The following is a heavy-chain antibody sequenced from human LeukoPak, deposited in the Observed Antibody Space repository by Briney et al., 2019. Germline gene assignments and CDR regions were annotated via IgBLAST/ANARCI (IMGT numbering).Heavy chain of an antibody. V-gene: IGHV3-11*04. J-gene: IGHJ5*02. CDR1: GFTFSDYY. CDR3: ARTIVVVTRRFDP. Sequence: KPGGSLRLSCAASGFTFSDYYISWIRQAPGKGLEWVSYISSSGSTIYYADSVKGRFTISRDNAKNSLYLQMNSLRAEDTAVYYCARTIVVVTRRFDPWGQGTLVTVSS. D-gene: IGHD3-22*01. CDR2: ISSSGSTI.